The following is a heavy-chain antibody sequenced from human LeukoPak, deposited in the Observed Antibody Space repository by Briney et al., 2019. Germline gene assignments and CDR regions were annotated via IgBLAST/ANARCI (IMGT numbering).Heavy chain of an antibody. V-gene: IGHV3-43*02. CDR3: AKVGRSDIVLMVYEH. D-gene: IGHD2-8*01. Sequence: LSCAASGFTFDDYAMHWVRQAPGKGLEWVSLISGDGGSTYYADSVKGRFTISRDNSKNSLYLQMNSLRTEDTALYYCAKVGRSDIVLMVYEHWGQGTLVTVSS. CDR2: ISGDGGST. J-gene: IGHJ1*01. CDR1: GFTFDDYA.